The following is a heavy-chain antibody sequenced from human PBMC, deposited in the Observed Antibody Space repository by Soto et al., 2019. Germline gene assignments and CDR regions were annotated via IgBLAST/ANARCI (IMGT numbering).Heavy chain of an antibody. V-gene: IGHV1-18*01. CDR2: ISAYNGNT. CDR1: GYTFTSYG. D-gene: IGHD3-22*01. Sequence: ASVKVSCKASGYTFTSYGISWVRQAPGQGLEWMGWISAYNGNTNYAQKLQGRVTMTTDTSTSTAYMELRSLRSDDTAVYYCARGGPSGTMIVVERWFDPWGQGTLVTVSS. CDR3: ARGGPSGTMIVVERWFDP. J-gene: IGHJ5*02.